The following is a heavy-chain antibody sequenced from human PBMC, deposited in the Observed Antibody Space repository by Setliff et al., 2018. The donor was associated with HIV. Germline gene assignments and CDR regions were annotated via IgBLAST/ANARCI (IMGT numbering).Heavy chain of an antibody. V-gene: IGHV4-4*09. J-gene: IGHJ4*02. CDR2: IYPSTSA. D-gene: IGHD3-22*01. CDR1: GGSIGGYS. CDR3: ARVRLTMIMMVDYFDQ. Sequence: PSETLSLTCSVSGGSIGGYSWGWIRQSPGKGLEWIGYIYPSTSANYNPSLKSRVRILLDTSKNQFSLSLTSVTAADTAVYYCARVRLTMIMMVDYFDQWGQGTLVTVSS.